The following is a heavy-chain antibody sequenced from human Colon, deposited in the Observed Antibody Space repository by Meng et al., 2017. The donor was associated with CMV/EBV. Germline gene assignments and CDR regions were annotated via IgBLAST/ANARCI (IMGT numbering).Heavy chain of an antibody. Sequence: EEQLVESGGGLVQPGGSLRLSCAVSGIPFSDFWMNWVRQAPGKGLEWVANIKGDGSEKYYVESVKGRFTISRDNANNLLHLQMNSLRVDDTAIYYCRRGHWDEAWGHGALVTVSS. V-gene: IGHV3-7*01. D-gene: IGHD1-26*01. CDR3: RRGHWDEA. CDR2: IKGDGSEK. CDR1: GIPFSDFW. J-gene: IGHJ5*01.